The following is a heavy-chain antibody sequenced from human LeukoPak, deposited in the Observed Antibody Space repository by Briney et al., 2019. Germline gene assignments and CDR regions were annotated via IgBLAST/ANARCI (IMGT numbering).Heavy chain of an antibody. J-gene: IGHJ4*02. Sequence: ASVTVSCKASGYTFTGYYMHWVRQAPGQGLEWMGWINPNSGGTNYAQKFQGRVTMTRDMSISTAYMELSRLRSGDTAVYYCARWGIVVVPAAHFDYWGQGTLVTVSS. D-gene: IGHD2-2*01. V-gene: IGHV1-2*02. CDR2: INPNSGGT. CDR3: ARWGIVVVPAAHFDY. CDR1: GYTFTGYY.